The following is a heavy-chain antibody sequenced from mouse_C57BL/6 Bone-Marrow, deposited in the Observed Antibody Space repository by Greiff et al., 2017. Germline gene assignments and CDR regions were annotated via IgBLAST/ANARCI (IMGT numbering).Heavy chain of an antibody. J-gene: IGHJ3*01. D-gene: IGHD4-1*01. CDR2: INPSSGYT. V-gene: IGHV1-7*01. CDR3: EGENGNKAWFAA. Sequence: VQLQQSGAELAKPGASVKLSCKASGYTFTSYWMHWVKQRPGQGLEWIGYINPSSGYTKSNQKFKDKATLTADKSSSTAYMQLSSLTYEDSAGSCWEGENGNKAWFAAGGKGTLGTVAA. CDR1: GYTFTSYW.